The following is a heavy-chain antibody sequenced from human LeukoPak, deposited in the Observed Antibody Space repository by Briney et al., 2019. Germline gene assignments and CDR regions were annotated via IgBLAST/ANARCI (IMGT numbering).Heavy chain of an antibody. Sequence: PGGSLRLSCAASGFTFSSHDMTWVRQAPGKGLAWVSVVTTTGDWTEYANSVKGRFIISRDNTKDTLYLQMNSLRVEDTAVYYCVRRGGATSYDFDYWGQGTLVTVSS. V-gene: IGHV3-23*01. J-gene: IGHJ4*02. CDR3: VRRGGATSYDFDY. CDR1: GFTFSSHD. D-gene: IGHD3-16*01. CDR2: VTTTGDWT.